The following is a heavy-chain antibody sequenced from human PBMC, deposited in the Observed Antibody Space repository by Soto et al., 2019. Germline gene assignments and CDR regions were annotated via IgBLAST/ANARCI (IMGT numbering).Heavy chain of an antibody. CDR1: GDSISGSSYF. Sequence: QLQLQESGPGLVKPSETLSLTCSVSGDSISGSSYFWGWVRQPPGRGLESIGAIHYRGKTHYNPSLKSRVTISVDTSRNQFSLELTSVTAADTATFYCARYRNVVFGDDAFDVWGQGTMVAVSS. CDR3: ARYRNVVFGDDAFDV. D-gene: IGHD3-3*01. J-gene: IGHJ3*01. V-gene: IGHV4-39*01. CDR2: IHYRGKT.